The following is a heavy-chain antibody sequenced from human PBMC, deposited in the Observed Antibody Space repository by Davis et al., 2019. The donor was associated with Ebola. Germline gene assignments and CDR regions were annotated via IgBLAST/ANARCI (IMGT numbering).Heavy chain of an antibody. D-gene: IGHD5-24*01. Sequence: ASVKVSCKASGYTFTSYAMHWVRQAPGQRLEWMGWINAGNGDTKSSQKFQGRVTITRDTSASTSYMELSSLRSEDTAVYYCARDTGWLQLRDWGQGTLVTVSS. CDR1: GYTFTSYA. V-gene: IGHV1-3*01. J-gene: IGHJ4*02. CDR3: ARDTGWLQLRD. CDR2: INAGNGDT.